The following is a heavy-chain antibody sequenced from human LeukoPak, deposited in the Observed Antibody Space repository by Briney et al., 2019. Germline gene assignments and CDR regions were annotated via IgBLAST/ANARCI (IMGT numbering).Heavy chain of an antibody. CDR1: GASINIYTYY. Sequence: PSETLTLTCTVSGASINIYTYYWGWIRQPPGKGLEWIGSVSYSGSPYYNPSLTSRATISVDTSRNQVSLKLTSVTAADTAVYYCAKVWELHHYYYYGMDVWGQGTTVTVSS. D-gene: IGHD1-26*01. CDR2: VSYSGSP. CDR3: AKVWELHHYYYYGMDV. V-gene: IGHV4-39*07. J-gene: IGHJ6*02.